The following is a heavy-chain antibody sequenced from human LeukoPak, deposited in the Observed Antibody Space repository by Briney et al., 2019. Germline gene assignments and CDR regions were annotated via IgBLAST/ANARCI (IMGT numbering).Heavy chain of an antibody. Sequence: PSETLSLTCTVSGGSISSYYWSWIRRPPGKGLEWIGYIYYSGSTNYNPSLKSRVTISVDTSKNQFSLKLSSVTAADTAVYYCARGKRYFDFDYWGQGTLVTVSS. D-gene: IGHD3-9*01. J-gene: IGHJ4*02. CDR3: ARGKRYFDFDY. V-gene: IGHV4-59*01. CDR1: GGSISSYY. CDR2: IYYSGST.